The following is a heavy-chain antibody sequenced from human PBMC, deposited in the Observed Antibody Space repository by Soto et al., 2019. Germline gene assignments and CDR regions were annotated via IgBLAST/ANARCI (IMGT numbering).Heavy chain of an antibody. V-gene: IGHV3-23*01. J-gene: IGHJ6*02. Sequence: SLRLSCAASGFTFSSYAMSWVRQAPGKGLEWVSAISGSGGSTYYADSVKGRFTISRDNSKNTLYLQMNSLRVDDTYVFYCXXXYPXXAHPDLLAVWRHAPPVTVS. CDR2: ISGSGGST. D-gene: IGHD1-26*01. CDR3: XXXYPXXAHPDLLAV. CDR1: GFTFSSYA.